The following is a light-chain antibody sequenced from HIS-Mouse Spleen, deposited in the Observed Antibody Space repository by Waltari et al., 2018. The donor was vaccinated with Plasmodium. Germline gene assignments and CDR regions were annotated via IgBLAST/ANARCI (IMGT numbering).Light chain of an antibody. CDR3: QQYDNLPPLFT. Sequence: DLQMTQSPSPLSASVGDRVTITCQASQDISNYLNCAQQKPGKAPKLLIYDASNLETVVPSRFSGSGSGTDFTFTISSLQPEDIATYYCQQYDNLPPLFTFGPGTKVDIK. CDR1: QDISNY. J-gene: IGKJ3*01. CDR2: DAS. V-gene: IGKV1-33*01.